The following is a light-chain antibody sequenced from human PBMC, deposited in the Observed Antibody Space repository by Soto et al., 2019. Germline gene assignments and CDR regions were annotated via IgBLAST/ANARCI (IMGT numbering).Light chain of an antibody. Sequence: IQLTQSPSSLSASVGDRVTITFRASQGISSYLNWYQQKPGKAPKLLIYAASSLQSGVPSRFSGSGSGTDFTLTISSLQPEDFATYYCQQSYSTFWTFGQGTKVDIK. J-gene: IGKJ1*01. CDR3: QQSYSTFWT. V-gene: IGKV1-39*01. CDR2: AAS. CDR1: QGISSY.